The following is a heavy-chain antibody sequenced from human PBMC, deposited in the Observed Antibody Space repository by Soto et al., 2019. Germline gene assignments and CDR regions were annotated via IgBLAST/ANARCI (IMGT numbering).Heavy chain of an antibody. CDR2: LVGSGGGI. Sequence: GGSLRLSCAASGFTFSAYAMSWVRQAPGKGLQWVSGLVGSGGGIQYADSVRGRFTISRDNSKNTLYLQMNSLRAEDTAVYYCAKDGPGIAVAGTSEYFQHWGQGTLVTVSS. D-gene: IGHD6-19*01. V-gene: IGHV3-23*01. CDR1: GFTFSAYA. J-gene: IGHJ1*01. CDR3: AKDGPGIAVAGTSEYFQH.